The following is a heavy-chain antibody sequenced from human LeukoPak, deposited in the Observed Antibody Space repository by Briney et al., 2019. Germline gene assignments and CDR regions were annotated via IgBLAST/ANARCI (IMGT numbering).Heavy chain of an antibody. CDR2: IWYDGSNK. D-gene: IGHD3-3*01. J-gene: IGHJ6*02. CDR3: ARGTSGYDFWSGYYTGWYYYYGMDV. CDR1: GFTFSSYG. V-gene: IGHV3-33*01. Sequence: GGSLRLSCAASGFTFSSYGMHWVRQAPGKGLEWVAVIWYDGSNKYYADSVKGRFTISRDNSKNTLYLQMNSLRAEDTAVYYCARGTSGYDFWSGYYTGWYYYYGMDVWGQGTTVTVSS.